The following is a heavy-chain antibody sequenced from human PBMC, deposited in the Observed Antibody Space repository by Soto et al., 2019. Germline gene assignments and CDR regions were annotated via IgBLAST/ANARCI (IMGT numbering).Heavy chain of an antibody. Sequence: EVQLVESGGGLVQPGGSLKLSCAASGFTFSGSAVHWVRQASGKGLVWVGRIRSKANNYATVYAAWVKGRFTISRVNLKIIAHLQIQILKTAETVAYHCTRQSVQYCVGECYLLPYVDLWGRGTLVTVSS. CDR1: GFTFSGSA. V-gene: IGHV3-73*02. J-gene: IGHJ2*01. CDR3: TRQSVQYCVGECYLLPYVDL. D-gene: IGHD2-21*01. CDR2: IRSKANNYAT.